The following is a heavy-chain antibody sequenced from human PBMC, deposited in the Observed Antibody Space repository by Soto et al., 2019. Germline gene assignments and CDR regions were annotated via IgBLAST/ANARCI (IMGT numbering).Heavy chain of an antibody. D-gene: IGHD2-15*01. CDR2: ISYDGSNK. CDR1: GFTFSSYG. CDR3: AKDSIGGHYNY. Sequence: HPGGSLRLSCAASGFTFSSYGMHWVRQAPGKGLEWVAVISYDGSNKYYADSVKGRFTISRDNSKNTLYLQMNSLRAEDTAVYYWAKDSIGGHYNYGGRGTLVTFSS. V-gene: IGHV3-30*18. J-gene: IGHJ4*02.